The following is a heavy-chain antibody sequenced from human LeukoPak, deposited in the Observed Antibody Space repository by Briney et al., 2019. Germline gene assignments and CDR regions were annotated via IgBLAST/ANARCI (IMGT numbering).Heavy chain of an antibody. D-gene: IGHD3-16*02. CDR2: ISAYNGNT. J-gene: IGHJ4*02. CDR3: ATTGGGGRLGELSTLDY. Sequence: ASVKVSCKASGYTFTSYGISWVRQAPGQGLEWMGWISAYNGNTNYAQKRQGRVTMTTDTSTSTAYMELRSLRSDDTAVYYCATTGGGGRLGELSTLDYWGQGTLVTVSS. CDR1: GYTFTSYG. V-gene: IGHV1-18*04.